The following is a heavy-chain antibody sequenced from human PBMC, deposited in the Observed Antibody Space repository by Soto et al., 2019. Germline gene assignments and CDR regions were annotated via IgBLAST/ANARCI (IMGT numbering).Heavy chain of an antibody. J-gene: IGHJ3*02. CDR3: ARDDVGAPNAFDM. V-gene: IGHV3-33*05. CDR2: IINDGSEK. CDR1: GFRFASYG. Sequence: GGSLRLACVASGFRFASYGFHWVRQAPGKGLEWVAVIINDGSEKNHADSVKDLFTISRDNSKNTLYLQMDSLRAGDTALYYCARDDVGAPNAFDMWGQGTMVTVSS. D-gene: IGHD3-10*02.